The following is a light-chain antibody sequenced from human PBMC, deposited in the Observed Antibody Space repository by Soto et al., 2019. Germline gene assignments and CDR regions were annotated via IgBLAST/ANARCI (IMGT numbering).Light chain of an antibody. CDR3: QQYCTPPYT. CDR2: WAS. J-gene: IGKJ2*01. V-gene: IGKV4-1*01. CDR1: QSVLYSSNNKNY. Sequence: DIVMTQSPDSLAVSLGERATINCKSSQSVLYSSNNKNYLAWYQQKPGQPPKLLIYWASTRESGVPDRFSGSGSGTDFTLTISRLQAEDVAVYYCQQYCTPPYTFGQGTKLEIK.